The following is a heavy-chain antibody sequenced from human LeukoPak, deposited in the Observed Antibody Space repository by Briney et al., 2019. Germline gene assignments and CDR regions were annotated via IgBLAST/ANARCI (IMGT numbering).Heavy chain of an antibody. Sequence: PGGSLRLSCAASGFTFSDYYMSWIRQAPGKGLEWVSYISSSGSTIYYADSVKGRFTISRDNAKNSLYLQMNSLRAEDTAVYYCSRASSPPDYYYYMDVWGKGTMVTVCS. CDR3: SRASSPPDYYYYMDV. J-gene: IGHJ6*03. V-gene: IGHV3-11*04. CDR1: GFTFSDYY. CDR2: ISSSGSTI. D-gene: IGHD2/OR15-2a*01.